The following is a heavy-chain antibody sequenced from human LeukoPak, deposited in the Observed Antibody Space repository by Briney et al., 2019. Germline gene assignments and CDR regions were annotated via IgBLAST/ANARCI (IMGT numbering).Heavy chain of an antibody. V-gene: IGHV3-30-3*01. Sequence: GRSLRLSCAASGFTFSSYAMHWVRQAPGKGLEWVAVISYDGSNKYYADSVKGRFTISRDNSKNTPYLQMNSLRAEDTAVYYCAREYGMDVWGQGTTVTVSS. CDR1: GFTFSSYA. CDR3: AREYGMDV. CDR2: ISYDGSNK. J-gene: IGHJ6*02.